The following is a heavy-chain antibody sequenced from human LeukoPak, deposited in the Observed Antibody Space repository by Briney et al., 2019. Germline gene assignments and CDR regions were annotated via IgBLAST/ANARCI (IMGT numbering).Heavy chain of an antibody. CDR3: ARDFSGWFDY. CDR2: IYYSGST. J-gene: IGHJ4*02. CDR1: GGSISSSSYY. Sequence: PSETLSLTCTVSGGSISSSSYYWGWIRQPSGKGLEWIGSIYYSGSTNYNPSLKSRVTISVDTSKNQFSLKLSSVTAADTAVYYCARDFSGWFDYWGQGTLVTVSS. V-gene: IGHV4-39*07. D-gene: IGHD6-19*01.